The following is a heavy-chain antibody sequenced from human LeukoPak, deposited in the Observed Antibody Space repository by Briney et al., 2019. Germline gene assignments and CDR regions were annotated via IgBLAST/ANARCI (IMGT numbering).Heavy chain of an antibody. CDR1: GFTFSNYA. CDR3: ARDPNGDYIGAFDFQR. CDR2: IRGSGRHT. V-gene: IGHV3-23*01. Sequence: VGSLRLSCVASGFTFSNYAMMWVRQTQDKRLEWVSAIRGSGRHTFYADSVKGRFTISRDNFRNTLYLQMNSLRADDSAVYYCARDPNGDYIGAFDFQRRGLGTLVTVSS. D-gene: IGHD4-17*01. J-gene: IGHJ1*01.